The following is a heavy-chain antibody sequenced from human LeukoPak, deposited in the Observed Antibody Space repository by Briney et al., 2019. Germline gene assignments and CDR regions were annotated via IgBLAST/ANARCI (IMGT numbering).Heavy chain of an antibody. J-gene: IGHJ4*02. CDR1: GGSISSGSYY. CDR3: ARSDHSGSYYDDY. CDR2: IYTSGST. V-gene: IGHV4-61*02. D-gene: IGHD1-26*01. Sequence: SSETLSLTCTVSGGSISSGSYYWSWIRQPAGKGLEWIGRIYTSGSTNYNPSLKSRVTISVDTSKNQFSLKLSSVTAADTAVYYCARSDHSGSYYDDYWGQGTLVTVSS.